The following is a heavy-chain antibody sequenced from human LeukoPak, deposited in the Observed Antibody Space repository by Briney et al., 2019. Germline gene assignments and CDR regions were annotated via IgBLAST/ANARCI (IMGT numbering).Heavy chain of an antibody. Sequence: ASVKVSCKASGYTFTGYYMHWVRQAPGQGLEWMGWINPNSGGTNYAQKFQGRVTMTRDTSISTAYMELSRLRFDDTAVYYCATTRYCSGGSCSPAHWGQGTLVTVSS. D-gene: IGHD2-15*01. CDR2: INPNSGGT. V-gene: IGHV1-2*02. CDR3: ATTRYCSGGSCSPAH. J-gene: IGHJ4*02. CDR1: GYTFTGYY.